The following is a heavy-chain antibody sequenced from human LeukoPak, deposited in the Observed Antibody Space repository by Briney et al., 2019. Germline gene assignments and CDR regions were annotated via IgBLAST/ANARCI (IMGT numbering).Heavy chain of an antibody. CDR1: GYTFTSYG. CDR3: ARDPDPYCSSTSCSWDFDY. CDR2: ISAYNGST. J-gene: IGHJ4*02. V-gene: IGHV1-18*01. D-gene: IGHD2-2*01. Sequence: ASVKVSCKASGYTFTSYGISWVRQAPGQGLEWMGWISAYNGSTNYAQKLQGRVTMTTDTSTSTAYMELRSLRSDDTAVYYCARDPDPYCSSTSCSWDFDYWGQGTLVTVSS.